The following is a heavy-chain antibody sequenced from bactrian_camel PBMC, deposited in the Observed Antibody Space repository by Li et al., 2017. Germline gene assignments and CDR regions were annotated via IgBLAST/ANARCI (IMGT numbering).Heavy chain of an antibody. Sequence: HVQLVESGGGSVQAGGSLRLSCTASGFSRDDIDTGWFRRAPGKEREAVAYLDRDDTTDYIEFVKGRFTISKDSAKNTLYLQMNNLKPEDTAIYYCAADRLLFNLWVRQSPADWGQGTQVTVS. CDR3: AADRLLFNLWVRQSPAD. CDR2: LDRDDTT. D-gene: IGHD3*01. V-gene: IGHV3S63*01. J-gene: IGHJ4*01. CDR1: GFSRDDID.